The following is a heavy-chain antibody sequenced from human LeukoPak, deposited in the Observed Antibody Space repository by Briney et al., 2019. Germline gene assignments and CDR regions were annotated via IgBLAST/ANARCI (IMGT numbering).Heavy chain of an antibody. CDR3: ARDPIGWLFDY. V-gene: IGHV4-61*08. J-gene: IGHJ4*02. CDR2: IYYSGST. CDR1: GGSISSGGYY. Sequence: SETLSLTCTVSGGSISSGGYYWSWIRQPPGKGLEWIGYIYYSGSTNYNPSLKSRVTISVDTSKNQFSLKLSSVTAADTAVYYCARDPIGWLFDYWGQGTLVTVSS. D-gene: IGHD3-22*01.